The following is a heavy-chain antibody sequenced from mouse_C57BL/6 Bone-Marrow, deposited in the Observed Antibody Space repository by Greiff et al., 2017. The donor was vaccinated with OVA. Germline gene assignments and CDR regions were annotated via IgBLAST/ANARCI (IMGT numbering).Heavy chain of an antibody. V-gene: IGHV5-17*01. J-gene: IGHJ4*01. CDR2: ISSGSSTI. D-gene: IGHD1-1*01. CDR3: ALGSSFLYYAMDY. Sequence: EVMLVESGGGLVKPGGSLKLSCAASGFTFSDYGMHWVRQAPEKGLEWVAYISSGSSTIYYADTVKGRFPISRDNAKNTLFLQMTSLRSEDTAMYYCALGSSFLYYAMDYWGQGTSVTVSS. CDR1: GFTFSDYG.